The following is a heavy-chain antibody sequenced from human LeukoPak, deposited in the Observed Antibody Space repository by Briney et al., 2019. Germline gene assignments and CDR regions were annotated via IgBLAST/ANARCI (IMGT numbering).Heavy chain of an antibody. CDR1: GDSVSSNSAA. D-gene: IGHD3-3*01. CDR2: TYYRSKGYN. Sequence: SQTLSLTCAISGDSVSSNSAAWNWIRQSPSRGLEWLGRTYYRSKGYNDYAVSVKSRITVSPDTSKNQFSLQLNAVTPEDTAVYYCAREWSVLAVGYYFDYWGQGTLATVSS. V-gene: IGHV6-1*01. CDR3: AREWSVLAVGYYFDY. J-gene: IGHJ4*02.